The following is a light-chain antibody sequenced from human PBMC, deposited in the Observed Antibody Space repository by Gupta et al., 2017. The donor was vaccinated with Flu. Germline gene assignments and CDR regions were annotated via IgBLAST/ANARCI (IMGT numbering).Light chain of an antibody. V-gene: IGKV2-28*01. CDR2: LGS. J-gene: IGKJ4*01. CDR1: QSLLQSNGYNY. Sequence: ISCRSSQSLLQSNGYNYLDWYLQKPGQSPQLLIYLGSNRASGVPDRFSGSGSGTDFTLKISRVEAEDVGIYYCMQALQTPLTFGGGTKVEIK. CDR3: MQALQTPLT.